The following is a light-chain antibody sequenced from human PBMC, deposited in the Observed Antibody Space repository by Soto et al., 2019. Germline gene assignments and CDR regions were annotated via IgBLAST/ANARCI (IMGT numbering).Light chain of an antibody. CDR3: QQYNSYEYT. Sequence: DIQMTQAPSTLSASVGDRVTITCRARQNISSWLAWYQQKPGKAPELLIYDASSLESGVPSRFSGSDSGTEFNLTISRLQPDDFATYYCQQYNSYEYTFGQGTKLEIK. CDR2: DAS. J-gene: IGKJ2*01. CDR1: QNISSW. V-gene: IGKV1-5*01.